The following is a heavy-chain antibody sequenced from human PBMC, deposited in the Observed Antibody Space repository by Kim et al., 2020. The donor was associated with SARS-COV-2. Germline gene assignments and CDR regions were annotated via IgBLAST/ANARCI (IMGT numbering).Heavy chain of an antibody. CDR3: AREWIQLWLLFDY. Sequence: GSLRLSCAASGFTFSSYAMHWVRQAPGKGLEWVAVISYDGSNKYYADSVKGRFTISRDNSKNTLYLQMNSLRAEDTAVYYCAREWIQLWLLFDYWGQGTLVTVSS. J-gene: IGHJ4*02. V-gene: IGHV3-30*04. CDR2: ISYDGSNK. D-gene: IGHD5-18*01. CDR1: GFTFSSYA.